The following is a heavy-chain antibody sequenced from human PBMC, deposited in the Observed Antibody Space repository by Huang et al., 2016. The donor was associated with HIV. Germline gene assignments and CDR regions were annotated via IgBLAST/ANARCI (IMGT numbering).Heavy chain of an antibody. V-gene: IGHV1-18*01. Sequence: QVQLVQSGGEVKQPGASVRVSCKASGYDFGSYGMSWVSKAPGQGLEWRGWIGSDSRDTRTAQKFQGKVTMTTDRSATTTYMELRSLRYDDTAVYYCARDTYYTDIWKRNDASFLWGQGTMITVYS. CDR3: ARDTYYTDIWKRNDASFL. D-gene: IGHD3-22*01. J-gene: IGHJ3*01. CDR2: IGSDSRDT. CDR1: GYDFGSYG.